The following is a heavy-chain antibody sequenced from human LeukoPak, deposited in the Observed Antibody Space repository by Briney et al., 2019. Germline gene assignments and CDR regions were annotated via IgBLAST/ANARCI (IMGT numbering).Heavy chain of an antibody. CDR1: GYSISSGYY. CDR2: IYHSGRT. Sequence: SETLSLTCTVSGYSISSGYYWGWIRQPPGKGLEWIGSIYHSGRTYYNPSLKSRVTISVDTSKNQFSLKLSSVTAADTAVYYCARDQRYCSSTSCYGQYYYYYMDVWGKGTTVTVSS. CDR3: ARDQRYCSSTSCYGQYYYYYMDV. D-gene: IGHD2-2*01. V-gene: IGHV4-38-2*02. J-gene: IGHJ6*03.